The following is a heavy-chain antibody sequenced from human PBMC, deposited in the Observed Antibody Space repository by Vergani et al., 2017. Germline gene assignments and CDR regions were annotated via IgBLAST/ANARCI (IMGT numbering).Heavy chain of an antibody. V-gene: IGHV4-38-2*01. CDR1: GYSISSGYY. CDR2: IYHSGST. CDR3: ARARRTVTTWRTFDY. D-gene: IGHD4-11*01. Sequence: QLQLQESGPGLVKPSETLSLTCAVSGYSISSGYYWGWIRQPPGKGLEWIGSIYHSGSTYYNPSLKSRVTISVDTSKNQFSLKLSSVTAADTAVYYCARARRTVTTWRTFDYWGQGTLVTVSS. J-gene: IGHJ4*02.